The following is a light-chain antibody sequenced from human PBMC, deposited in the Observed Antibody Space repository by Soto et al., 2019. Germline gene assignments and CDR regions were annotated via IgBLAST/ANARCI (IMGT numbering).Light chain of an antibody. V-gene: IGKV3-15*01. Sequence: EVVMTQSPATLSVALGERDTLSCRASQSVNSNLAWYQQKPGQAPRLLVYGASTRATGIPARFSGSGSGTEFTLTINSLQSEDFAIYYCQQYFKWWTFGQGTKVDIK. CDR3: QQYFKWWT. J-gene: IGKJ1*01. CDR2: GAS. CDR1: QSVNSN.